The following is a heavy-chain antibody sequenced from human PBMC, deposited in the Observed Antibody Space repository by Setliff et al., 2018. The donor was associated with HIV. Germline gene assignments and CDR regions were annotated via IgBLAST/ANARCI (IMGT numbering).Heavy chain of an antibody. D-gene: IGHD2-15*01. V-gene: IGHV4-59*01. Sequence: SETLSLTCNVSGASISSYYWSWIRQPPGKGLGWIGYIYYRGGTNYNPSLKSQLTISVDAAKNQFSLKLSSATTADTAVYYCARATATWLVDNWGQGTLVTVSS. CDR1: GASISSYY. CDR2: IYYRGGT. CDR3: ARATATWLVDN. J-gene: IGHJ4*02.